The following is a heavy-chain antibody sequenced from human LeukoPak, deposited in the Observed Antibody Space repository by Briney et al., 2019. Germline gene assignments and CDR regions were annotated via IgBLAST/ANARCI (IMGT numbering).Heavy chain of an antibody. V-gene: IGHV1-69*05. CDR1: GGTPCSYA. Sequence: SLKVSCEASGGTPCSYAISSVRQTPVQGVEWMGGIIPIFGTANYAQKFQGRVTMTRDMSTSTDYMELSSLRSEDTAIYYCARDNSVGDNAWWFDPWGQGTLVTVSS. D-gene: IGHD1-26*01. CDR2: IIPIFGTA. J-gene: IGHJ5*02. CDR3: ARDNSVGDNAWWFDP.